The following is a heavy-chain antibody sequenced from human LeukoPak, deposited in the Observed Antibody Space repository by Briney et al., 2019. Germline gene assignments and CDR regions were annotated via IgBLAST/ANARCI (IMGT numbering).Heavy chain of an antibody. CDR2: IIPIFGTA. Sequence: ASVKVSCKASGYTFTSYGISWVRQAPGQGLEWMGGIIPIFGTANYAQKFQGRVTITADESTSTAYMELSSLRSEDTAVYYCARVKVHATTTLRHYFDYWGQGTLVTVSS. CDR1: GYTFTSYG. CDR3: ARVKVHATTTLRHYFDY. D-gene: IGHD1-26*01. J-gene: IGHJ4*02. V-gene: IGHV1-69*13.